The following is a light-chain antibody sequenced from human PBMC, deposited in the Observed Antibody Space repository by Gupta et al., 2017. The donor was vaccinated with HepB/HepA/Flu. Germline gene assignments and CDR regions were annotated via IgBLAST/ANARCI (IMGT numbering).Light chain of an antibody. J-gene: IGLJ3*02. CDR3: TSRASSSHYPL. V-gene: IGLV3-19*01. Sequence: SSELTQDPAVSVALGQSVRITCQGDGLRAFYASWYQQKPGQAPLLLIYGENNRPSGIPDRFSGSNSGDTASLTITGAQAEDEADYFWTSRASSSHYPLFGGGTKMTVL. CDR1: GLRAFY. CDR2: GEN.